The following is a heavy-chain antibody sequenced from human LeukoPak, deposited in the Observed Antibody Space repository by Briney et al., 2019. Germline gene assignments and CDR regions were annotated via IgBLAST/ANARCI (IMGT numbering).Heavy chain of an antibody. CDR1: GYTFTIYG. J-gene: IGHJ4*02. CDR2: ISAYNGNT. V-gene: IGHV1-18*01. CDR3: ARHSDQVYFDY. Sequence: ASVKVSCKASGYTFTIYGISWVPQAPGQGLEWMGWISAYNGNTNYAQKLQGRVTMTTDTSTSTAYMELRSLRSDDTAVYYCARHSDQVYFDYWGQGTLVTVSS. D-gene: IGHD1-26*01.